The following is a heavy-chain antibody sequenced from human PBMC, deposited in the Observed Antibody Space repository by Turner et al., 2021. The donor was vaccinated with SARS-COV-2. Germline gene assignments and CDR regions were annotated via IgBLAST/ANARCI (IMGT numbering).Heavy chain of an antibody. CDR3: ARVYSSSWEYYFDY. D-gene: IGHD6-13*01. V-gene: IGHV1-2*02. CDR1: GYTFTNYY. Sequence: QVQLVQSGAEVKKPGASVKVSCKTSGYTFTNYYMHWVRQAPGQGLEWMGWVNPNSGGTNYAQKFQGRVTMTRDTSISTAYMELSRLKSDDTAVYYCARVYSSSWEYYFDYWGQGTLVTVSS. J-gene: IGHJ4*02. CDR2: VNPNSGGT.